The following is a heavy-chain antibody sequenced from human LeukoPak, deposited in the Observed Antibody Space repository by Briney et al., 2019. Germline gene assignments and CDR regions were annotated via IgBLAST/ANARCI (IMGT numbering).Heavy chain of an antibody. CDR1: GFTFGSGE. CDR2: ITGSGGTT. J-gene: IGHJ4*02. CDR3: ARDRMGAILYFDS. V-gene: IGHV3-23*01. D-gene: IGHD1-26*01. Sequence: VGYLRLYCAASGFTFGSGEMSWVRQAPGKGLEWISAITGSGGTTYYADSVEGRFTISRDNSKNTLYLQVNSLRAEDTAVYYCARDRMGAILYFDSWGQGTLVTVSS.